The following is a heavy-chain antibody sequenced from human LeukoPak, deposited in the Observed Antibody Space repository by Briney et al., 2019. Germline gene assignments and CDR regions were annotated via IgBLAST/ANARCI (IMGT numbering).Heavy chain of an antibody. D-gene: IGHD3-9*01. J-gene: IGHJ4*02. CDR1: GYTFAGYY. CDR2: ISAYNGNT. CDR3: ARDYDILTGYCLGY. V-gene: IGHV1-18*04. Sequence: ASVKVSCKASGYTFAGYYMHWVRQAPGQGLEWMGWISAYNGNTNYAQKLQGRVTMTTDTSTSTAYMELRSLRSDDTAVYYCARDYDILTGYCLGYWGQGTLVTVSS.